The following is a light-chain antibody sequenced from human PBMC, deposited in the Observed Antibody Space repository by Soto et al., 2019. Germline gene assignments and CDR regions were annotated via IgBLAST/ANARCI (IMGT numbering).Light chain of an antibody. V-gene: IGKV3-15*01. Sequence: EIVMTQSPATLSVSPGERATLSCRASQSVSTYLAWYQQKPGQPPRLLIYGASTRATGIPARFSGSGSGTDLTLTISSLQSEDFAVYYCQQYNDWPPLFTFGPGTKVDIK. CDR1: QSVSTY. CDR3: QQYNDWPPLFT. CDR2: GAS. J-gene: IGKJ3*01.